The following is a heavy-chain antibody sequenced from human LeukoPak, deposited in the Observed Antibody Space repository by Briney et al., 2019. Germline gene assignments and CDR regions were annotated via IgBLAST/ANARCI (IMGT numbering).Heavy chain of an antibody. V-gene: IGHV3-30-3*02. CDR3: AKQRVGYCSSISCGFDY. J-gene: IGHJ4*02. Sequence: PGGSLRLSCAASGFTFSSYAMHWVRQAPGKGLEWVAVISYDGSNKYYADSVKGRFTISRDNSKNTLYLQMNSLRADDTAVYYCAKQRVGYCSSISCGFDYWGQGTLVTVSS. CDR2: ISYDGSNK. D-gene: IGHD2-2*01. CDR1: GFTFSSYA.